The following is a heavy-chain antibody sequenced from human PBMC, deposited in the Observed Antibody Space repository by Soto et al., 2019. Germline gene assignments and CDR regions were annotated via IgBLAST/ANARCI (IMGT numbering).Heavy chain of an antibody. V-gene: IGHV4-4*07. D-gene: IGHD6-13*01. J-gene: IGHJ6*02. CDR1: GGSISSYY. CDR2: IYTSGST. CDR3: ARRSSWYGSGAYYGMDA. Sequence: SETLSLTCTVSGGSISSYYWSWIRQPAGKGLEWIGRIYTSGSTNYNPSLKSRVTMSVDTSKNQFSLKLSSVTAAETAVYYCARRSSWYGSGAYYGMDAWGQGTKLTDS.